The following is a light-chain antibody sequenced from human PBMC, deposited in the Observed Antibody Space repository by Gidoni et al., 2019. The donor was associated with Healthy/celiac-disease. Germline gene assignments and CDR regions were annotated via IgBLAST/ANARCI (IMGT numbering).Light chain of an antibody. CDR3: QQYNSYSPSWT. J-gene: IGKJ1*01. CDR2: DAS. CDR1: QSISSW. V-gene: IGKV1-5*01. Sequence: DIQMTQSPSTLSASVGHRVTITCRASQSISSWLAWYQQKPGKAPKLLIYDASSLESGVSSRFSGSGSGTEFTLTISSLQPDDFATYYCQQYNSYSPSWTFGQGTKVEIK.